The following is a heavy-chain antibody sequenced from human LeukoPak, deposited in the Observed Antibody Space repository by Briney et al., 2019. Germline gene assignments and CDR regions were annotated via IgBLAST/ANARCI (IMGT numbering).Heavy chain of an antibody. CDR3: AREGKRITMVRGVITPRGYYYMDV. CDR2: TRNKANSYTT. CDR1: GFTFSNE. V-gene: IGHV3-72*01. Sequence: GGSLRLSCAASGFTFSNEMNWVRQAPGKGLEWVGRTRNKANSYTTEYAASVKGRFTISRDDSKNSLYLQMNSLKTEDTAVYYCAREGKRITMVRGVITPRGYYYMDVWGKGTTVTVSS. D-gene: IGHD3-10*01. J-gene: IGHJ6*03.